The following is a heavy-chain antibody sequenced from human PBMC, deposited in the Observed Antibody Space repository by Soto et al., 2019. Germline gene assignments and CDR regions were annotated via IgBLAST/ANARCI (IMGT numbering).Heavy chain of an antibody. CDR3: ASAISSCNGALRFDY. D-gene: IGHD6-13*01. CDR1: GFTFSRYS. CDR2: ISSSSSTI. V-gene: IGHV3-48*01. Sequence: EVQLVESGGGLVQPGGSLRLSCAASGFTFSRYSMNWVRQAPGKGLEWVSYISSSSSTIYYADSVKGRFTISRDNAKNSLYLQMNSLRAEDTAVYYCASAISSCNGALRFDYWGQGTLVTVSS. J-gene: IGHJ4*02.